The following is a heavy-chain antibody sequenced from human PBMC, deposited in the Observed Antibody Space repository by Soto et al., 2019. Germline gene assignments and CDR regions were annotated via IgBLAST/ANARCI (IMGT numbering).Heavy chain of an antibody. Sequence: PSQTQSLTCTVSLGYVNTFRWSRVMQPAGKGLEWFGSIYLSGNTDYTPTLKRRVTLSVDTTKHQLSRKLSSVTAADTAVYFCTRRYCSGGSCYFDYWGQGTLVTVSS. D-gene: IGHD2-15*01. CDR2: IYLSGNT. CDR1: LGYVNTFR. J-gene: IGHJ4*02. CDR3: TRRYCSGGSCYFDY. V-gene: IGHV4-4*07.